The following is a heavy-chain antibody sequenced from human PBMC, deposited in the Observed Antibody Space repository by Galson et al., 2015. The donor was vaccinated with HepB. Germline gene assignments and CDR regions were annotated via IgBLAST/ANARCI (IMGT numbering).Heavy chain of an antibody. J-gene: IGHJ3*02. Sequence: SLRLSCAASGFTFSNAWMSWVRQAPGKGLEWVGRIKSKTDGGTTDYAAPVKGRFTISRDDSKNTLYLQMNSLKTEDTAVYYCTTEPFARGAFDIWGQGTMVTVSS. CDR2: IKSKTDGGTT. CDR1: GFTFSNAW. D-gene: IGHD3-10*01. V-gene: IGHV3-15*01. CDR3: TTEPFARGAFDI.